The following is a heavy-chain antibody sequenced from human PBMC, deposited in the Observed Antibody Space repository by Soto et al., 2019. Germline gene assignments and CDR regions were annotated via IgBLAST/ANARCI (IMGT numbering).Heavy chain of an antibody. CDR2: ISGSGGST. V-gene: IGHV3-23*01. CDR1: GFTFSSYA. Sequence: PGGSLRLSCAASGFTFSSYAMSWVRQAPGKGLEWVSAISGSGGSTYYADSVKGRFTISRDNSKNTLYLQMNSLRAEDTAVYYCAKDYTLGGSWYSFVHWFDPWGQGTLVTVSS. CDR3: AKDYTLGGSWYSFVHWFDP. D-gene: IGHD6-13*01. J-gene: IGHJ5*02.